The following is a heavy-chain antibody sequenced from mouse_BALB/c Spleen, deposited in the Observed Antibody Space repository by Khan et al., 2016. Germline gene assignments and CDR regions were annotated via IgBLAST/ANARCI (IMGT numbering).Heavy chain of an antibody. V-gene: IGHV1-22*01. J-gene: IGHJ1*01. D-gene: IGHD2-1*01. CDR2: VNPNNGGI. CDR3: ARGGNYGNFDV. CDR1: GYSFTGYY. Sequence: VQLQQSGPDLVKPGASVKISCKASGYSFTGYYIHWVKQSHGKSLEWIGRVNPNNGGISNNQKFKGKALLTQNRSSSTAYMKHRSLTAEDSAVYYCARGGNYGNFDVWGAGTTVTVSS.